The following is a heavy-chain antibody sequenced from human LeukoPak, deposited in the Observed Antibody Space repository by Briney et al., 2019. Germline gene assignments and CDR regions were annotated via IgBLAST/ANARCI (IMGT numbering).Heavy chain of an antibody. CDR1: GGYIRSSSYY. J-gene: IGHJ4*02. V-gene: IGHV4-39*02. D-gene: IGHD3-10*01. CDR2: TYYSGTT. CDR3: ATERRGVFES. Sequence: SETLSLTCTVSGGYIRSSSYYWGWIRQPPGKGLEWIGNTYYSGTTFYNPSLKSRVTISADTSKNQFSLNLTSVTADDTAVYYCATERRGVFESWGQGSLVTVSS.